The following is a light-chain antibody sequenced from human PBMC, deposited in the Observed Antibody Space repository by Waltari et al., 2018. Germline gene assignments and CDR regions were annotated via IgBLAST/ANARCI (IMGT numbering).Light chain of an antibody. CDR1: SSDVGSYNR. CDR3: SSYTSSNTWV. Sequence: QSALTQPPAVSGSPGQSVAISCTGTSSDVGSYNRVAGYQPPPGTAPKPIIYEVTDRPSGVPDRFSGSKSGNTASLTISGLQAEDEAHYYCSSYTSSNTWVFGGGTKLTVL. V-gene: IGLV2-18*02. CDR2: EVT. J-gene: IGLJ3*02.